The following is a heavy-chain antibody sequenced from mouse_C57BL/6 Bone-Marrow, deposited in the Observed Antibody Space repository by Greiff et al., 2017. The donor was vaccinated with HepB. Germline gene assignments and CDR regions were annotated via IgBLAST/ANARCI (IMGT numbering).Heavy chain of an antibody. CDR2: IYPRSGNT. CDR3: ARPDYYGSSYWFAY. Sequence: LVESGAELARPGASVKLSCKASGYTFTSYGISWVKQRTGRGLEWIGEIYPRSGNTYYNEKFKGKATLTADKSSSTAYMELRSLTSEDSAVYFCARPDYYGSSYWFAYWGQGTLVTVSA. V-gene: IGHV1-81*01. CDR1: GYTFTSYG. D-gene: IGHD1-1*01. J-gene: IGHJ3*01.